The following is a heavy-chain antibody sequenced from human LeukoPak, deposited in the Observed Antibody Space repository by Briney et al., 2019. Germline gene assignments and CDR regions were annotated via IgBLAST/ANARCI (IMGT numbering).Heavy chain of an antibody. D-gene: IGHD3-22*01. CDR1: GGSFSGYY. V-gene: IGHV4-34*01. CDR3: ARQPNGYYAVDY. Sequence: SETLSLTCAVYGGSFSGYYWSWIRQPPGKGLEWIGEINHSGSTNYNPSLKSRVTISVDTSKNQFSLKLSSVTAADTAVYYCARQPNGYYAVDYWGQGTLVTVSS. CDR2: INHSGST. J-gene: IGHJ4*02.